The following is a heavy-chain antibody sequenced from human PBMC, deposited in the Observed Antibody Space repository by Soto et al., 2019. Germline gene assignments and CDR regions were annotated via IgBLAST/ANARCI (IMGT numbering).Heavy chain of an antibody. CDR3: ARVLSESWFDP. J-gene: IGHJ5*02. CDR1: GYSISSGYF. Sequence: SETLSLTCSVSGYSISSGYFWGWIRQPPGKGLEWIATNYHSGSTYYSPSLKSRVAISVDTSNNQFSLKLNSVTAADTAVYYCARVLSESWFDPWGQGSLVTVFS. CDR2: NYHSGST. V-gene: IGHV4-38-2*02.